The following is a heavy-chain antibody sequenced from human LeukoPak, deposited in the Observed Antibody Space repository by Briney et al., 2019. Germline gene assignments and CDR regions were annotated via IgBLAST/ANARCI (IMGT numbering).Heavy chain of an antibody. J-gene: IGHJ4*02. CDR1: GFTFSNYG. V-gene: IGHV3-13*01. D-gene: IGHD6-19*01. CDR3: TREDLGVGWTYFDY. Sequence: PGGSLRLSCAASGFTFSNYGMHWVRQGIGKGLEWVSAIGDGGATYDPGSVKGRFTISRDNAKTSLYLQMNSLRAGDTAVYYCTREDLGVGWTYFDYWGQGTLVTVSS. CDR2: IGDGGAT.